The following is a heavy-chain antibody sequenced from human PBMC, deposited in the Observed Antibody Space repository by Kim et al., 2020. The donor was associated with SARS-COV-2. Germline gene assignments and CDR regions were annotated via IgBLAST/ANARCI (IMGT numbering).Heavy chain of an antibody. CDR2: ISGSGGST. V-gene: IGHV3-23*01. J-gene: IGHJ6*02. D-gene: IGHD5-12*01. CDR3: ALGGYKAYYYYGMDV. Sequence: GGSLRLSCAASGFTFSSYAMSWVRQAPGKGLEWVSAISGSGGSTYYADSVKGRFTISRDNSKNTLYLQMNSLRAEDTAVYYCALGGYKAYYYYGMDVWGQGTTVTVSS. CDR1: GFTFSSYA.